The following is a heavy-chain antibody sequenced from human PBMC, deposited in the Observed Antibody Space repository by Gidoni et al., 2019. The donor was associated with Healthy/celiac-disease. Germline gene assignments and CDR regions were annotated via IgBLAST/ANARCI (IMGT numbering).Heavy chain of an antibody. D-gene: IGHD3-22*01. V-gene: IGHV4-34*01. CDR2: INHSGST. CDR1: GGSFSGYS. CDR3: ARRKTYYDSSGKTYERYFDL. Sequence: QVQLQQWGAGLLKPSETLSLTCAVYGGSFSGYSWSWIRQPPGKGLEWIGEINHSGSTNYNPSLKSRVTISVDTSKNQFSLKLSSVTAADTAVYYCARRKTYYDSSGKTYERYFDLWGRGTLVTVSS. J-gene: IGHJ2*01.